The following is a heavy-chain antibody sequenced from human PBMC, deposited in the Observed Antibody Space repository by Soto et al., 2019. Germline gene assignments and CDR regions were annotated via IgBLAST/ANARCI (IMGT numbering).Heavy chain of an antibody. CDR3: ARDPSYSNYYYYYYGMDV. D-gene: IGHD4-4*01. CDR2: IYTSGST. J-gene: IGHJ6*02. Sequence: SETLSLTCTVSGGSISSYYWSWIRQPAGKGLEWIGRIYTSGSTNYNPSLKSRVTMSVDTSKNQFSLKLSSVTAADTAVYYCARDPSYSNYYYYYYGMDVWGQGTTVTVSS. V-gene: IGHV4-4*07. CDR1: GGSISSYY.